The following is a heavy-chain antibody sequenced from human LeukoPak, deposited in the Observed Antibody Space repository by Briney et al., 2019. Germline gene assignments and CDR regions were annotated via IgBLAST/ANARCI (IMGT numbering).Heavy chain of an antibody. Sequence: SETLSLTCTVSGGSISSYYWSWIRQPPGKGLEWIGYIYYSGSTNYNPSLKSRVTISVDTSKNQFSLKLSSVTAADTAVYYCARTTVVTGFTDYWGQGTLVTVSS. V-gene: IGHV4-59*08. D-gene: IGHD4-23*01. CDR2: IYYSGST. CDR1: GGSISSYY. CDR3: ARTTVVTGFTDY. J-gene: IGHJ4*02.